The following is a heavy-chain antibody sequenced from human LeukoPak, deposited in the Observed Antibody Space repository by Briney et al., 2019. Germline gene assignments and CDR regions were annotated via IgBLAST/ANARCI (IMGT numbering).Heavy chain of an antibody. CDR1: GFTFSSYS. CDR3: ARDPNVLGITPYYFDF. CDR2: ISSDSSYI. V-gene: IGHV3-21*01. J-gene: IGHJ4*02. Sequence: GGSLRLSCAASGFTFSSYSMNWVCQAHAMGLEWVASISSDSSYIDYADSVKGRFTISRDNAKNSLFLKTDTLRGDDTGIYYCARDPNVLGITPYYFDFWGQGTLVTLSS. D-gene: IGHD3-10*02.